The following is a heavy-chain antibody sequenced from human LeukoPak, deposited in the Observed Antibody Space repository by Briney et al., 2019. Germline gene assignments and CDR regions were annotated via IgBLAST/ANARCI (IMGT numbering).Heavy chain of an antibody. Sequence: PGGSLRLSCAASGFTFSSYAMSWVRQAPGKGLEWVSAISGSGGSTFYADSVKGRFTISRDNSKNTLYLQMNSLRAEDTALYYCAKGGPHAGIVVVTGDAFDIWGHGTMVTVSS. J-gene: IGHJ3*02. CDR3: AKGGPHAGIVVVTGDAFDI. D-gene: IGHD3-22*01. CDR2: ISGSGGST. V-gene: IGHV3-23*01. CDR1: GFTFSSYA.